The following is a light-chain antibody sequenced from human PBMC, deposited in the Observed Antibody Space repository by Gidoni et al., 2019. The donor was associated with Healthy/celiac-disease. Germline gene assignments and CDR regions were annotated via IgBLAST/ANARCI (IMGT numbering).Light chain of an antibody. CDR1: QSVLYSSNNKNY. Sequence: DIVMTQSPDSLAVSLGERATINCKSSQSVLYSSNNKNYLAWYQQKPGQPPKLLIYLASTRESVVPDRFSGSGSGTDFTLTISSLQAEDVAVSYCQQYYSTLWTFGQGTKVEIK. J-gene: IGKJ1*01. CDR3: QQYYSTLWT. CDR2: LAS. V-gene: IGKV4-1*01.